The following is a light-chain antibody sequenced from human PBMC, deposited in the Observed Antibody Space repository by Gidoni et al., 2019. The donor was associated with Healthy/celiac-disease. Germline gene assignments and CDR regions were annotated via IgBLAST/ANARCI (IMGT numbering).Light chain of an antibody. CDR1: QSVTSSQ. CDR3: HQYGSSPFT. Sequence: IVLTQSPGTLSLSPGERATLSCRASQSVTSSQLAWYQQKPGQSPRFLIYGASARATDTPDRFSGSGSGRDFTLTISRLEPEDFGVYYCHQYGSSPFTFGPGTKLDIK. J-gene: IGKJ3*01. V-gene: IGKV3-20*01. CDR2: GAS.